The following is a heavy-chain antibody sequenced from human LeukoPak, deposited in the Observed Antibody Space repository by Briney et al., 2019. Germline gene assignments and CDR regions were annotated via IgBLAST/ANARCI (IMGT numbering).Heavy chain of an antibody. D-gene: IGHD2-2*03. J-gene: IGHJ6*02. V-gene: IGHV3-23*01. Sequence: GGSLRLSCAASGFMFSSYAMSWVRQAPGKGLEWVSAISGSGGSTYYADSVKGRFTISRDNSKNTLYRQMNSLRAEDTAEYYCVKGLDYYYGMDVWGQGTTVTVSS. CDR3: VKGLDYYYGMDV. CDR1: GFMFSSYA. CDR2: ISGSGGST.